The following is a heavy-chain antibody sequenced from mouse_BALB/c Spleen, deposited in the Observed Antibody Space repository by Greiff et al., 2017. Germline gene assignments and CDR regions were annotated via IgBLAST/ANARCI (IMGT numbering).Heavy chain of an antibody. CDR3: ARDPSHYGSSPYAMDY. CDR1: GFTFTDYY. J-gene: IGHJ4*01. CDR2: IRNKANGYTT. D-gene: IGHD1-1*01. V-gene: IGHV7-3*02. Sequence: EVQRVESGGGLVQPGGSLRLSCATSGFTFTDYYMSWVRQPPGKALEWLGFIRNKANGYTTEYSASVKGRFTISRDNSQSILYLQMNTLRAEDSATYYCARDPSHYGSSPYAMDYWGQGTSVTVSS.